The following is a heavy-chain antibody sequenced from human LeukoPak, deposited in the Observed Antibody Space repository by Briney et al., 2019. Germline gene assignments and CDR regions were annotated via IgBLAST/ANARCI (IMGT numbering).Heavy chain of an antibody. V-gene: IGHV4-34*01. J-gene: IGHJ5*02. D-gene: IGHD3-10*01. CDR2: INHSGST. CDR3: ARHFRPITMVRGVGRWFDP. CDR1: GGSFSGYY. Sequence: SETLSLTCAVYGGSFSGYYWSWIRQPPGKGLEWIGEINHSGSTNYNPSLKSRVTISVDTSKNQFSLKLSSVTAADTAVYYCARHFRPITMVRGVGRWFDPWGQGTLVTVSS.